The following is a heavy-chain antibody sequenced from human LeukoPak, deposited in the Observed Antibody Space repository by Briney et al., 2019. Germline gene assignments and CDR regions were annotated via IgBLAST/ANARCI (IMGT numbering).Heavy chain of an antibody. CDR2: IYFSGST. Sequence: PSETLSLTCTVSGGAISSGGYHWSWIRQHPGKGLEWIGYIYFSGSTSYNPSLKSRLSISVDTSKNQFSLTMNSVTAADTAVYYCARGGVQLDYWGQGTQVTVSS. J-gene: IGHJ4*02. D-gene: IGHD2-8*01. CDR3: ARGGVQLDY. CDR1: GGAISSGGYH. V-gene: IGHV4-31*03.